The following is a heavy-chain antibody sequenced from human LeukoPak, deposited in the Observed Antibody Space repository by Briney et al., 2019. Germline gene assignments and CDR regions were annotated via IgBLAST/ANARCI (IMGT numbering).Heavy chain of an antibody. CDR2: IYISGST. CDR1: GASISSHY. CDR3: ARALNPLPGTYYFDY. D-gene: IGHD2-15*01. V-gene: IGHV4-4*07. Sequence: SETLSLTCSVSGASISSHYWTWIRQPAGKGLEWIGRIYISGSTNYSPSLKSRVTMSVDTSKNQFSLNLISVTAADTAVYYCARALNPLPGTYYFDYWGQGILVTVSS. J-gene: IGHJ4*02.